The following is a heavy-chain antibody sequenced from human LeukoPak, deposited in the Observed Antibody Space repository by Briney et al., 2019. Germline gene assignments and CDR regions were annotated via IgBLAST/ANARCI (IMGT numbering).Heavy chain of an antibody. D-gene: IGHD1-7*01. J-gene: IGHJ4*02. CDR3: ADLGTSD. V-gene: IGHV3-7*01. CDR1: GFSFSSQW. CDR2: INSDGSAK. Sequence: GGSLRLSCAVSGFSFSSQWMTWVRQAPGTGLEWVATINSDGSAKYLVDSVKGRFTIFRDNAKNLVYLQMSILRAEDTAVYYCADLGTSDCGQGTLVTVSS.